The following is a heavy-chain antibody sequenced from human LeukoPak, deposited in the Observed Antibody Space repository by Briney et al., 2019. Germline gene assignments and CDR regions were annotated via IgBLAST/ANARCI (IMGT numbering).Heavy chain of an antibody. CDR1: GGSISSGGYY. D-gene: IGHD3-3*01. Sequence: PSQTLSLTCTVSGGSISSGGYYWSWIRQPPGKGLEWIGYIYHSGSTYYNPSLKSRVTISVDRSKNQFSLKLSSVTAADTAVYYCAKVTYYDFWSGYSNWFDPWGQGTLVTVSS. J-gene: IGHJ5*02. CDR3: AKVTYYDFWSGYSNWFDP. V-gene: IGHV4-30-2*01. CDR2: IYHSGST.